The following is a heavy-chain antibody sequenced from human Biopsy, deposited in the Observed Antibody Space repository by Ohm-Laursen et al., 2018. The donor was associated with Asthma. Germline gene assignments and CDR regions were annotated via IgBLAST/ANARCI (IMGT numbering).Heavy chain of an antibody. J-gene: IGHJ4*01. CDR1: GFSLSSSGVN. CDR3: TRHNDY. CDR2: IDWEEDK. V-gene: IGHV2-70*04. D-gene: IGHD1-14*01. Sequence: PTQTLTLTFSFSGFSLSSSGVNVNWIRQPPGKALEWLARIDWEEDKFYSTSLRTRLTISKGSSEDQVVLTMTNMGPVDTATYYCTRHNDYWGPGILVTVSS.